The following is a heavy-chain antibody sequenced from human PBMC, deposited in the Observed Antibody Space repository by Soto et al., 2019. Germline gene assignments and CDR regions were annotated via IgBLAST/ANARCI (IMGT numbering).Heavy chain of an antibody. Sequence: QVQLVESGGGVVQPGRSLRLSCAASGFTFSSYAMHWVRQAPGKGLEWVAVISYDGSNKYYADSVKGRFTISRDNSKNTLYLQMNSLRAEYTAVYYCARTFSSDIVVVPAAISYWGQGTLVTVSS. J-gene: IGHJ4*02. CDR2: ISYDGSNK. V-gene: IGHV3-30-3*01. CDR1: GFTFSSYA. CDR3: ARTFSSDIVVVPAAISY. D-gene: IGHD2-2*01.